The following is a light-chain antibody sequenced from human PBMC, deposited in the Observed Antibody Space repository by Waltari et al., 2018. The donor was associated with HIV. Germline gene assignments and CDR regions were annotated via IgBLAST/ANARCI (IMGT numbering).Light chain of an antibody. CDR3: LLYVGTGIWV. V-gene: IGLV8-61*01. J-gene: IGLJ3*02. Sequence: QTVVTQEPSFSVSPGGTVTLTCGLSSGSVSSRYYPSWYQKTPGLPPHILIYDTNTRSAGVPDRFSGSILGNKAALTITGAQSDDESDYYCLLYVGTGIWVFGGGTKVTVL. CDR2: DTN. CDR1: SGSVSSRYY.